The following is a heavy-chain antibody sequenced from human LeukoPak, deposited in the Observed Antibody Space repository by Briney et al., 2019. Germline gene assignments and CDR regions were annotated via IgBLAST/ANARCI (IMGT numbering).Heavy chain of an antibody. V-gene: IGHV1-2*05. CDR2: INPNSGGT. J-gene: IGHJ4*02. CDR3: ASRAGYSGSYWDFDY. CDR1: GYTFTGYY. Sequence: ASVKVSCKASGYTFTGYYMHWVRQAPGQGLEWMGRINPNSGGTNYAQKFQGRVTMTRDTSISTAYMELSRLRSDDTDVYYCASRAGYSGSYWDFDYWGQGTLVTVSS. D-gene: IGHD1-26*01.